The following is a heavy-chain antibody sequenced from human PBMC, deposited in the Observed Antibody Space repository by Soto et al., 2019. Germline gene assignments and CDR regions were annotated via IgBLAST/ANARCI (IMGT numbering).Heavy chain of an antibody. CDR3: ARDRYCSGGSSPGDYGMDV. J-gene: IGHJ6*02. CDR1: GGTFSSYA. CDR2: IIPIFGTA. D-gene: IGHD2-15*01. V-gene: IGHV1-69*06. Sequence: QVQLVQSGAEVKKPGSSVKVSCKASGGTFSSYAISWVRQAPGQGLEWMGGIIPIFGTANYAQKFQGRVTITADKSTSTAYMELSSLRSEDTAVYYCARDRYCSGGSSPGDYGMDVWGQGTTVTVSS.